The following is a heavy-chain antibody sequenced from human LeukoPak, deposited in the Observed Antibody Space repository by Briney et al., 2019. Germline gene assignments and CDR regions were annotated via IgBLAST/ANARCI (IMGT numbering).Heavy chain of an antibody. CDR3: ARDSGYYDSSGPYYGAFDI. Sequence: SETLSLTCMVTCGSDSSDSYYCSWIRQPPGKGLEWNGYIYYTGSTNYNPSLKSRVTISVDTSKNQFSLKLTSVTAADTAVYYCARDSGYYDSSGPYYGAFDIWGQGTMVTVSS. V-gene: IGHV4-61*01. CDR1: CGSDSSDSYY. CDR2: IYYTGST. D-gene: IGHD3-22*01. J-gene: IGHJ3*02.